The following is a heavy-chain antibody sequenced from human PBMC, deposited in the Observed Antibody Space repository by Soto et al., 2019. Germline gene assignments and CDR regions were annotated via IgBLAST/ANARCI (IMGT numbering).Heavy chain of an antibody. Sequence: GGSLRLSCAASGFTFSNFDMSWVRQAPGKGLEWVSGISTSGGTTYYADSVKGRFTSSRDNSKNTLYLQMTSLRAEDTAVYYCATGTAALAHWGQGTLVTVSS. CDR2: ISTSGGTT. J-gene: IGHJ1*01. CDR1: GFTFSNFD. D-gene: IGHD6-25*01. V-gene: IGHV3-23*01. CDR3: ATGTAALAH.